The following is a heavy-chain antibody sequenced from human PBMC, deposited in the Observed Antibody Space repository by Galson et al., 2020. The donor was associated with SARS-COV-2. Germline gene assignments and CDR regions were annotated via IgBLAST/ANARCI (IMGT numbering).Heavy chain of an antibody. CDR2: ISGSSDYK. CDR3: AREMGVSLGYYFDY. D-gene: IGHD3-10*01. V-gene: IGHV3-21*01. Sequence: PGGSLRLSCAASGFSFFYFNMNWIRQAPGKGLEWVSTISGSSDYKYYTDSVKGRFTISRDNARKILYLQMNSLRAEDTALYFCAREMGVSLGYYFDYWGRGTQVTVSS. CDR1: GFSFFYFN. J-gene: IGHJ4*02.